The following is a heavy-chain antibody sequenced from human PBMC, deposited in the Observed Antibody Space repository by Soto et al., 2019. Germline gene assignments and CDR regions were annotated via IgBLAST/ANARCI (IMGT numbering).Heavy chain of an antibody. J-gene: IGHJ6*02. Sequence: PSQTLSLTCAISGDSVSSNSAAWNWIRQSPSRGLEWLGRTYYRSKWYNDYAVSVKSRITINPDTSKNQFSLQLNSVTPEDTAVYYCARGGKSGVPADLYYYYYYGMDVWGQGTTVTVSS. CDR1: GDSVSSNSAA. V-gene: IGHV6-1*01. D-gene: IGHD2-2*01. CDR2: TYYRSKWYN. CDR3: ARGGKSGVPADLYYYYYYGMDV.